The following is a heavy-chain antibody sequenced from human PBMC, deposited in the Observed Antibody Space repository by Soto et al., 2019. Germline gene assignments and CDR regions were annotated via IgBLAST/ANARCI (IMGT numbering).Heavy chain of an antibody. CDR2: ITIGGAET. D-gene: IGHD5-12*01. CDR1: GFTFSTYA. J-gene: IGHJ4*02. CDR3: ARDQGDGYNYINYFDY. Sequence: GGSLRLSCAAFGFTFSTYAMSWVRQAPGMGLEWVSAITIGGAETHYVDSVKGRFTISRDNAKNSLYLQMNSLREEDTAVYYCARDQGDGYNYINYFDYWGQGTLVTVSS. V-gene: IGHV3-23*01.